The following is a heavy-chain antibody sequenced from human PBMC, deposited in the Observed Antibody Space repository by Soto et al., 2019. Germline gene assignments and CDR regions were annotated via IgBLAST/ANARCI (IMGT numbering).Heavy chain of an antibody. CDR1: GYSVSSSDYY. V-gene: IGHV4-39*01. J-gene: IGHJ6*02. CDR2: MLYSGLT. Sequence: SETLSLTCSVSGYSVSSSDYYWAWIRQPPGKGLEWIGSMLYSGLTYYNPSLKSRVTLSVDTSKNQFSVRLNSVTASDTAVYYCAPLTVSLSGPYGIHVWGQGTTVTV. CDR3: APLTVSLSGPYGIHV. D-gene: IGHD2-15*01.